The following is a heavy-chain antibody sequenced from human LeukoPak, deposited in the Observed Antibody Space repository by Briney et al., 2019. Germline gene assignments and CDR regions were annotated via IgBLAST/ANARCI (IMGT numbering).Heavy chain of an antibody. CDR3: ALDTVTGSKLPFDY. CDR1: GYIFTSYG. Sequence: GASVKVSCKASGYIFTSYGISWVRQAPGKGLEWMGWISAYNGNTNYAQKLLGRVTMTTDTSTSTAYMELRSLRSDDTAVYYCALDTVTGSKLPFDYWGQGTLVTVSS. D-gene: IGHD4-17*01. CDR2: ISAYNGNT. V-gene: IGHV1-18*01. J-gene: IGHJ4*02.